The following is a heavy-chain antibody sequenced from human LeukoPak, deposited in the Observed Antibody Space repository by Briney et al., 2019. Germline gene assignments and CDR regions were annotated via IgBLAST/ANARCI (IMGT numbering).Heavy chain of an antibody. V-gene: IGHV1-69*11. J-gene: IGHJ3*02. CDR2: IIPMLGTA. CDR3: ARQSYYDSSGYYVGGAFDI. CDR1: GGTFRTYA. Sequence: ASVKVSCKASGGTFRTYAITWVRQAPGQGLEWMGRIIPMLGTANYAQKFQGRVTITTDESTSTAYRELGSLRSEDTAMYCCARQSYYDSSGYYVGGAFDIGGQGTMVTVSS. D-gene: IGHD3-22*01.